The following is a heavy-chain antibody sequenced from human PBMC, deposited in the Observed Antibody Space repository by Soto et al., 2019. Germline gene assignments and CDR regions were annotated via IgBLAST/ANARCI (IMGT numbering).Heavy chain of an antibody. CDR2: ISAYNGNT. CDR1: GYTFTSYG. CDR3: ARDWTKTNDSILYYYYGMDV. Sequence: ASVKVSCKASGYTFTSYGISWVRQAPGQGLEWMGWISAYNGNTNYAQKLQGRVTMTTDTSTSTAYMELRSLRSDDTAVYYCARDWTKTNDSILYYYYGMDVWGQGTTVTVSS. J-gene: IGHJ6*02. D-gene: IGHD1-1*01. V-gene: IGHV1-18*04.